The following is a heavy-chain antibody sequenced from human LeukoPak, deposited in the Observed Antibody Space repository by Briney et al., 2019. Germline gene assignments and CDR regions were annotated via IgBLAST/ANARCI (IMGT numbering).Heavy chain of an antibody. Sequence: ASVKVSCKASGYTFSNYGISWVRQAPGQGLEWVGWIRGDNGNTNYAQKLQGRVTMTTDTSTSTAYMELRSLRSDDTAVYYCARDEEHNSSSHYWGQGTLVTVSS. CDR2: IRGDNGNT. J-gene: IGHJ4*02. CDR3: ARDEEHNSSSHY. V-gene: IGHV1-18*01. D-gene: IGHD6-6*01. CDR1: GYTFSNYG.